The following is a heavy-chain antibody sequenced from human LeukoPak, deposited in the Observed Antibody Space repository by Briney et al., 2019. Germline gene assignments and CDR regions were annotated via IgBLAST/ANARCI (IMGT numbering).Heavy chain of an antibody. V-gene: IGHV3-66*01. CDR1: GFTVSSNY. D-gene: IGHD3-22*01. J-gene: IGHJ4*02. CDR2: IYTGGST. CDR3: ARLWDDSRESEYYFDY. Sequence: LPGGSLRLSCAASGFTVSSNYMSWVRQAPGKGLERVSVIYTGGSTHYADSVKGRFTISRDNSKNTLYPQMNSLRAEDTAVYYCARLWDDSRESEYYFDYWGQGTLVTVSS.